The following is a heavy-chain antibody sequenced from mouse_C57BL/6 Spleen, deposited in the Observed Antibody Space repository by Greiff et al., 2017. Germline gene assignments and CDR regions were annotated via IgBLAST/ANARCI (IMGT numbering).Heavy chain of an antibody. Sequence: QVQLQQSGAELVRPGTSVKVSCKASGYAFTNYLIEWVKQRPGQGLEWIGVSNPGSGGTNYNEKFKGKATLTADKSSSTAYMQLSSLTSEDSAVYFCARSGLTMITRGPYYFDYWGQGTTLTVSS. CDR2: SNPGSGGT. V-gene: IGHV1-54*01. D-gene: IGHD2-4*01. J-gene: IGHJ2*01. CDR1: GYAFTNYL. CDR3: ARSGLTMITRGPYYFDY.